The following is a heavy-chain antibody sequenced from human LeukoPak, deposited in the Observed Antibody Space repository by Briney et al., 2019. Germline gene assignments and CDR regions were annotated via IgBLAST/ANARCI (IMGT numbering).Heavy chain of an antibody. CDR2: IIPIFGTA. CDR3: AIDYYGSGSVNGY. D-gene: IGHD3-10*01. J-gene: IGHJ4*02. CDR1: GGTFSSYA. V-gene: IGHV1-69*13. Sequence: SVTVSCTASGGTFSSYAISWVRQAPGQGLEWMGGIIPIFGTANYAQKFQGRVTITADESTSTAYMELSSLRSEDTAVYYCAIDYYGSGSVNGYWGQGTLVTVSS.